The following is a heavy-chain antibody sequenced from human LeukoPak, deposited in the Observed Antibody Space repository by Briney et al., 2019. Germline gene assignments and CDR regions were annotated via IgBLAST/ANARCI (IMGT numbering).Heavy chain of an antibody. Sequence: PGRSLRLSCVASGFSFSSYGMHWVRQAPGKGLEWLAVISTDGGINKYYAESVKGRFTISRDNSKNTLYLQMNSLRAEDTAVYYCAKECGPFWRGGDCYYFDYWGQGTLVTVSS. CDR1: GFSFSSYG. J-gene: IGHJ4*02. V-gene: IGHV3-30*18. CDR2: ISTDGGINK. CDR3: AKECGPFWRGGDCYYFDY. D-gene: IGHD2-21*02.